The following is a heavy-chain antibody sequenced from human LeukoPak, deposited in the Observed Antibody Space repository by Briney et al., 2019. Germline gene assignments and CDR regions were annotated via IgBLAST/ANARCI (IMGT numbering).Heavy chain of an antibody. Sequence: TSETLSLTCTVSGGSISSGGYYWSWIRQHPGKGLEWIGYIYYSGSTYYNPSLKSRVTISVDTSKNQFSLKLSSVTAADTAVYYCARGYYDFWSGYYTWQHAGVSFDYWGQGTLVTVSS. CDR2: IYYSGST. J-gene: IGHJ4*02. D-gene: IGHD3-3*01. CDR1: GGSISSGGYY. V-gene: IGHV4-31*03. CDR3: ARGYYDFWSGYYTWQHAGVSFDY.